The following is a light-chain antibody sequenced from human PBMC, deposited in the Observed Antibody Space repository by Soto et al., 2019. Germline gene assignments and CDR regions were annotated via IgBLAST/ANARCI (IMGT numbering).Light chain of an antibody. CDR1: SSDIGTYDY. CDR3: TSYTGDDLTCV. V-gene: IGLV2-8*01. CDR2: EVS. Sequence: QSVLTQPPSASGSLGQSVTISCTGTSSDIGTYDYVSWYQQHPGRAPKLIIFEVSKRPLGVPDRFSGSKSGNTASLIVSGLQPDDEAEYHCTSYTGDDLTCVCGTGTKV. J-gene: IGLJ1*01.